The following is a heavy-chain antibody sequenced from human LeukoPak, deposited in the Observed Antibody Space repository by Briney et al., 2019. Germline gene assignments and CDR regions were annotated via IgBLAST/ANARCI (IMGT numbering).Heavy chain of an antibody. J-gene: IGHJ4*02. CDR2: IYYYGGST. CDR3: ASSRGFWGGLDF. V-gene: IGHV4-39*01. Sequence: SETLSLTCTVSGGSITSSGSFWGWIRQPPGKGLEWIGSIYYYGGSTNYNPSLRSQVTISVDTSKNQFSLKVTSVTAADTAVYYCASSRGFWGGLDFWGQGALVTVSS. D-gene: IGHD2-2*01. CDR1: GGSITSSGSF.